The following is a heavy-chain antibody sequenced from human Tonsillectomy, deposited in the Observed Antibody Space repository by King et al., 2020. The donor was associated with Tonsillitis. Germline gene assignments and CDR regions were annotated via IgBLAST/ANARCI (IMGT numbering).Heavy chain of an antibody. Sequence: VQLVESGGGLVKPGGSLRLSCAASGFTFRNAWMNWVRQAPGKGLEWVGRIKRKTDGGTTDYAAPVKGRFTISRDDSKNMLFLQVNSLKTEETAVYYCTTGLNVGSHCSSSSCYDSFDYWGQGTLVTVSS. D-gene: IGHD2-2*01. J-gene: IGHJ4*02. CDR3: TTGLNVGSHCSSSSCYDSFDY. V-gene: IGHV3-15*01. CDR1: GFTFRNAW. CDR2: IKRKTDGGTT.